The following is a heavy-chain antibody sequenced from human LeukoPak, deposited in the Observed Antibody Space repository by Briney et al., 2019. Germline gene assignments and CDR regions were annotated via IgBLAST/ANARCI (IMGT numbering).Heavy chain of an antibody. CDR1: GYTFTGYY. Sequence: ASVKVSCKASGYTFTGYYMHWVRQAPGQGLEWIGWINPNSGGTNYAQKFQGRVTMTRDTSISTAYMELSRLRSDDTAVYYCARAYMVRGVIKAGAFDYWGQGTLVTVSS. J-gene: IGHJ4*02. V-gene: IGHV1-2*02. D-gene: IGHD3-10*01. CDR2: INPNSGGT. CDR3: ARAYMVRGVIKAGAFDY.